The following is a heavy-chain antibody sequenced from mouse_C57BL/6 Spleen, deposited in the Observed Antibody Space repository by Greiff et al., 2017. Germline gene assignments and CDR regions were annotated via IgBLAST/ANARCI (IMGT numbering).Heavy chain of an antibody. Sequence: QVQLQQSGTELVKPGASVKLSCQASGYTFTSYWMHWVKQRPGQGLEWIGNINPSNGGTNYNEKFKSKATLTVDKSSSTAYMQLSSLTSEDSAVYYCARGTNWDDFDYWGQGTTLTVSS. CDR2: INPSNGGT. D-gene: IGHD4-1*02. V-gene: IGHV1-53*01. CDR1: GYTFTSYW. CDR3: ARGTNWDDFDY. J-gene: IGHJ2*01.